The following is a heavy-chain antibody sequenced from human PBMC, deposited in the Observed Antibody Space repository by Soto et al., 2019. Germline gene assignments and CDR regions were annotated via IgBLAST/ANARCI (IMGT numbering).Heavy chain of an antibody. D-gene: IGHD1-26*01. CDR3: ARDAIVGATHNWFDP. CDR2: IIPIFGTA. CDR1: GGTFSSYA. Sequence: GASVKVSCKASGGTFSSYAISWVRQAPGQGLEWMGGIIPIFGTANYAQKFQGRVTITADESTSTAYMELSSLRSEDTAVYYCARDAIVGATHNWFDPWGQGTLVTVSS. V-gene: IGHV1-69*13. J-gene: IGHJ5*02.